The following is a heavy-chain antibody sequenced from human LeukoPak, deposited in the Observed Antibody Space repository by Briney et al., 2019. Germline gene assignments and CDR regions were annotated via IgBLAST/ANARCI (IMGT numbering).Heavy chain of an antibody. D-gene: IGHD3-10*01. CDR3: ATSYYYGSGSLPEGY. J-gene: IGHJ4*02. CDR1: GFTFSSYS. V-gene: IGHV3-21*01. CDR2: ISSSSSYI. Sequence: GGSLRLSCAASGFTFSSYSMNWVRQAPGKGLEWVSSISSSSSYIYYADSVKGRFTISRDNAKNSLYLQMNSLRAEDTAVYYCATSYYYGSGSLPEGYWGQGTLVTVSS.